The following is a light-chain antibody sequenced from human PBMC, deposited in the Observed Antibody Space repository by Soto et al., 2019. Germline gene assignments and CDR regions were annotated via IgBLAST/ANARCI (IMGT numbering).Light chain of an antibody. CDR3: QQYGSSPPT. CDR2: GAS. V-gene: IGKV3-20*01. J-gene: IGKJ1*01. Sequence: EIVLTQSPGTLSLSPGERATLSCRASQSVPRSYLAWYQQKPGQAPRXXIYGASSRETGIPDRFSGSGSGTEFTLTISRLEPEDFAVYYCQQYGSSPPTFGQGTKVDI. CDR1: QSVPRSY.